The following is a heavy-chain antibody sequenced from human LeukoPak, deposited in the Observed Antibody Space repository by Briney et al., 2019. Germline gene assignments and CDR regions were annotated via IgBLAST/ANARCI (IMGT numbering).Heavy chain of an antibody. CDR1: GYTFTSYG. CDR2: INPNSGGT. J-gene: IGHJ4*02. Sequence: GASVKVSCKASGYTFTSYGISWVRQAPGQGLEWMGWINPNSGGTNYAQKFQGRVTMTRDTSISTAYMELSRLRSDDTAVYYCARDWAGSSSENFDYWGQGTLVTVSS. D-gene: IGHD6-6*01. V-gene: IGHV1-2*02. CDR3: ARDWAGSSSENFDY.